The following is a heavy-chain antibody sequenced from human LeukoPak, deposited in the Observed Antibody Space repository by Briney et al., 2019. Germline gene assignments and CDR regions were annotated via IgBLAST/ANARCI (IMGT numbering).Heavy chain of an antibody. D-gene: IGHD3-10*01. V-gene: IGHV1-2*04. CDR2: INPNSGGT. Sequence: ASVKVSCKASGYTFTGYYMHWVRQAPGQGLEWMGWINPNSGGTNYAQKFQGWVTMTRDTSISTAYMELSGLRSDDTAVYYCATSSGSGTYYSFDYWGQGTLVTVSS. CDR1: GYTFTGYY. J-gene: IGHJ4*02. CDR3: ATSSGSGTYYSFDY.